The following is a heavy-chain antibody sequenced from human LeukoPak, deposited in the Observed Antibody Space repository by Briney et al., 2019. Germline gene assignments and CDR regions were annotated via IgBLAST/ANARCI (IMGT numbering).Heavy chain of an antibody. J-gene: IGHJ3*02. D-gene: IGHD4-23*01. Sequence: SETLSLTCTVSGGSISSSSSYWAWIRQPPGKGLEWIGSIYYSGSTYFNPSLKSRVTISIDTSKNQFSLKLSSVTAADTAVYYCARNYGGSTMKAFDIWGLGTMVTVSS. CDR2: IYYSGST. CDR3: ARNYGGSTMKAFDI. V-gene: IGHV4-39*07. CDR1: GGSISSSSSY.